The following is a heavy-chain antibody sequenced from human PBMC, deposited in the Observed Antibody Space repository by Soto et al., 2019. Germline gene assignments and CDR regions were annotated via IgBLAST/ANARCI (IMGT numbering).Heavy chain of an antibody. J-gene: IGHJ6*02. D-gene: IGHD3-10*01. CDR2: ISGTAGTI. CDR3: ARAPYYGSETYYYYALDV. CDR1: GITFSDHY. V-gene: IGHV3-11*01. Sequence: QVQLVESGGGLVKPGGSLRLSCEASGITFSDHYMTWIRQAPGKGLEWISYISGTAGTIYYADSVKGRFTISRDNAKNSLFLQLTSLTAEDTAVYYCARAPYYGSETYYYYALDVWGQGTTVTVSS.